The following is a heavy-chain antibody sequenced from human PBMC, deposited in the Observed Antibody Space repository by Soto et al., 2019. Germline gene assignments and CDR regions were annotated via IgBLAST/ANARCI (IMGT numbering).Heavy chain of an antibody. CDR2: IYYSGST. V-gene: IGHV4-39*01. D-gene: IGHD6-13*01. CDR3: ASSIAAAGPEWDYGMDV. CDR1: GGSISSSSYY. J-gene: IGHJ6*02. Sequence: SETLSLTCTVSGGSISSSSYYWGWIRQPPGKGLEWIGSIYYSGSTYYNPSLKSRVTISVDTSKNQFSLKLSSVTAADTAVYYCASSIAAAGPEWDYGMDVWGQGTTVTVSS.